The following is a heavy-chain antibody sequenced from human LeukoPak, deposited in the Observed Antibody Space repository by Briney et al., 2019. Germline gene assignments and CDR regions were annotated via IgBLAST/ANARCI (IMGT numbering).Heavy chain of an antibody. D-gene: IGHD3-10*01. Sequence: GGSLRLSCAASGFTFSSYAMSWVRQAPGKGLEWVSGISGSGGSTYYVDSVRGRFTISRDNSKNTVSLQMNSLRVEDTAVYYCAKDRSHSGSYYFDYWGQGTLVTVSS. CDR2: ISGSGGST. CDR3: AKDRSHSGSYYFDY. CDR1: GFTFSSYA. J-gene: IGHJ4*02. V-gene: IGHV3-23*01.